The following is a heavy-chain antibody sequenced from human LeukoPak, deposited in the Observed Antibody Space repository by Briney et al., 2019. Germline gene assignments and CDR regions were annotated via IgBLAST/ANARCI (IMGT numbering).Heavy chain of an antibody. D-gene: IGHD4-11*01. V-gene: IGHV3-53*01. CDR1: GFTVSSNS. Sequence: PGGSLRLSCTVSGFTVSSNSMSWVRQAPGKGLEWVSFIYSDNTHYSDSVKGRFTISRDNSKNTLYLQMNSLRAEDTAVYYCARDQSDYSNFRVDWDYWGQGTLVTVSS. CDR3: ARDQSDYSNFRVDWDY. J-gene: IGHJ4*02. CDR2: IYSDNT.